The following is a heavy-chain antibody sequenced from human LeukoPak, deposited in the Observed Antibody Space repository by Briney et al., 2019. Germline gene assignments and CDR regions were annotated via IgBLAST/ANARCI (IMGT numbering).Heavy chain of an antibody. D-gene: IGHD5-18*01. CDR3: ARDVDTAMVGGYYYYMDV. J-gene: IGHJ6*03. Sequence: ASVKVSCKASGYTFTSYGISWVGQAPGQGLEWMGWISAYNGNTNYAQKLQGRVTMTTDTSTSTAYMELRSLRSDDTAVYYCARDVDTAMVGGYYYYMDVWGKGTTVTVSS. V-gene: IGHV1-18*01. CDR2: ISAYNGNT. CDR1: GYTFTSYG.